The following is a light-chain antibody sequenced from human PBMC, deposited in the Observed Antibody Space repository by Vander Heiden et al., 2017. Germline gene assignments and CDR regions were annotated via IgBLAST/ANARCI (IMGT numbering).Light chain of an antibody. J-gene: IGLJ1*01. CDR2: LEGNGTY. CDR1: SGHSNYF. V-gene: IGLV4-60*02. Sequence: QPAVTHSSSASASLGSSVRLTCTLSSGHSNYFVAWHQQQPGTAPRFLMTLEGNGTYHTGSVVPGRSSGSSSRADRFLTSANHQFEDEGDYYCATCGSHAQFFGGGTKVTVL. CDR3: ATCGSHAQF.